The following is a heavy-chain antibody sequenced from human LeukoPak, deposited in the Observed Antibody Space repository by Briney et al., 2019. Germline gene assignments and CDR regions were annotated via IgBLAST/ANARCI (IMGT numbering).Heavy chain of an antibody. CDR2: IYTSGST. D-gene: IGHD4-17*01. CDR1: GGSISSGSYY. J-gene: IGHJ4*02. Sequence: SQTLSLTCTVSGGSISSGSYYWSWIRQPAGKGLEWIGRIYTSGSTNYNPSLKSRVTISVDTSKNQFSLKLSSVTAADTAVYYCAKNDYGDYADYWGLGTLVTVSS. CDR3: AKNDYGDYADY. V-gene: IGHV4-61*02.